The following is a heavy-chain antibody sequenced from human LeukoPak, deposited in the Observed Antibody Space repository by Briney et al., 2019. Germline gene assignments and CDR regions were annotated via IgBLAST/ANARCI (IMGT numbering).Heavy chain of an antibody. CDR2: IDPSDSYT. CDR3: ARCSPFMVRGVITNWFDP. D-gene: IGHD3-10*01. V-gene: IGHV5-10-1*01. CDR1: GYSFTSYW. J-gene: IGHJ5*02. Sequence: PGESLKISCKGSGYSFTSYWISWVRQMPGKGLEWMGRIDPSDSYTNYSPSFQGHVTISADKSISTAYLQWSSLKASDTAMYYCARCSPFMVRGVITNWFDPWGQGTLVTVSS.